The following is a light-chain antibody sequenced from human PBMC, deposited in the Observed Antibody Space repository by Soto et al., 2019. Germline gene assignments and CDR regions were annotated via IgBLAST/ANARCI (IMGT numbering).Light chain of an antibody. Sequence: EIVMTQSPGTLSVSPGEVATLSCRASQSVSTNLAWYQKKPDQAPRLLIYGASTTATGMPARFSGSASGTEFTLTISSLQSEDFAVYYCQRYYTWPRTFGQGTRVEIK. CDR1: QSVSTN. J-gene: IGKJ1*01. CDR2: GAS. V-gene: IGKV3-15*01. CDR3: QRYYTWPRT.